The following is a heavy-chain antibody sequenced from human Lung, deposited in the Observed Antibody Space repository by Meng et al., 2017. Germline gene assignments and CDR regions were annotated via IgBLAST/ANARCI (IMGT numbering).Heavy chain of an antibody. Sequence: QVQLVQLGQEGRKPGASLQVSCETSGYIFTDFQIHWVRQAPGQGLEWMGRITPNSGGANYAQKFQGRVTMTRDTSIRTAYMDLSRLTSDDTAIYYCARDRDGYASFDHWGQGTLVTVSS. CDR3: ARDRDGYASFDH. CDR2: ITPNSGGA. J-gene: IGHJ4*02. CDR1: GYIFTDFQ. V-gene: IGHV1-2*06. D-gene: IGHD5-24*01.